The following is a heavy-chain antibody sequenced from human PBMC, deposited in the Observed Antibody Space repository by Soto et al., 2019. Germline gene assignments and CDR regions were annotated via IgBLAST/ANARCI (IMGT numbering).Heavy chain of an antibody. Sequence: QVQLVQSGAEVKKPGASVKVSCKASGYTFTSYGISWVRQAPGQGLEWMGWISAYNGNTNYAQKLQGRVTMTTDTSTSTAYMELRSLRSDDTAVYYCARDGRGYCSGGSCLSWFDPWGQGTLVTVSS. V-gene: IGHV1-18*01. CDR2: ISAYNGNT. D-gene: IGHD2-15*01. CDR1: GYTFTSYG. CDR3: ARDGRGYCSGGSCLSWFDP. J-gene: IGHJ5*02.